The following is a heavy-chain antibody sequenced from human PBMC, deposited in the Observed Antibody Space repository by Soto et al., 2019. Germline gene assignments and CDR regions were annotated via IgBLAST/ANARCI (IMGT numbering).Heavy chain of an antibody. D-gene: IGHD3-9*01. J-gene: IGHJ5*02. Sequence: QLQLQESGPGLVKPSETLSLTCTVSGGSISSSSYYWGWIRQPPGKGLEWIGSIYYSGSTYYNPSLKSRVTISVDTSKNQFSLKLSSVTAADTAVYYCARRSRYFVWSNNWFDPWGQGTLVTVSS. CDR1: GGSISSSSYY. V-gene: IGHV4-39*01. CDR3: ARRSRYFVWSNNWFDP. CDR2: IYYSGST.